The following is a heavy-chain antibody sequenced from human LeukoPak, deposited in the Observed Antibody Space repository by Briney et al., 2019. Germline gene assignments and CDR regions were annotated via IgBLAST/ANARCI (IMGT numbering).Heavy chain of an antibody. CDR3: ARVRGSGSYYIARYGIDV. D-gene: IGHD3-10*01. J-gene: IGHJ6*02. Sequence: SETLSLTCAVYGGSFSGYYWSWIRQPPGKGLEWIGEINHSGSTNYNPSLESRVTISVDTSKNQFSLKLSSVTAADTAVYYCARVRGSGSYYIARYGIDVWGQGTTVTVSS. V-gene: IGHV4-34*01. CDR1: GGSFSGYY. CDR2: INHSGST.